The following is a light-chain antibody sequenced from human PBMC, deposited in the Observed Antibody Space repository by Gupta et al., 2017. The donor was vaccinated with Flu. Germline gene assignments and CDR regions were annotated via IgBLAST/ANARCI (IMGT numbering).Light chain of an antibody. CDR2: ENS. Sequence: KDTISCSGSSSNIENNYVSWYQQLPGTAPKLLIYENSKRPSGIPDRFSGSKSDTSATLGITRLQTGDEADYYCRAWDSSLSAWVFGGGTKLTVL. V-gene: IGLV1-51*01. J-gene: IGLJ3*02. CDR1: SSNIENNY. CDR3: RAWDSSLSAWV.